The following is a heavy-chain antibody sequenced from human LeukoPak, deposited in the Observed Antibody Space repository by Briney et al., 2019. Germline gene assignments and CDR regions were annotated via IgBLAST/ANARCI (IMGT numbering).Heavy chain of an antibody. CDR3: ARAPVTSCRGAFCYPFDI. V-gene: IGHV3-23*01. CDR1: GFTFSSYS. J-gene: IGHJ4*02. Sequence: GGSLRLSCAASGFTFSSYSMNWVRQAPGKGLEWVSATSSSDAGTYHAESVRGRFTISRDNSKNTLYPQMNSLRADDAAVYYCARAPVTSCRGAFCYPFDIWGQGTLVTVSS. D-gene: IGHD2-15*01. CDR2: TSSSDAGT.